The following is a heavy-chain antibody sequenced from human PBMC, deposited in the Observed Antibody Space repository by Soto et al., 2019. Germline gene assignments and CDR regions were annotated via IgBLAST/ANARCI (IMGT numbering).Heavy chain of an antibody. D-gene: IGHD3-3*01. CDR3: ASEIFGVDGAFYY. V-gene: IGHV1-46*03. CDR2: ITPSGGST. Sequence: QVQLVQSGAEVKKPGASVKVSCKASGYTFTSYYMHWVRQAPGQGLEWMVIITPSGGSTSYAQKFQGRVTMTRDTSTSTVYMELSSLRSEDTAVYYCASEIFGVDGAFYYWGQGTLVTVSS. J-gene: IGHJ4*02. CDR1: GYTFTSYY.